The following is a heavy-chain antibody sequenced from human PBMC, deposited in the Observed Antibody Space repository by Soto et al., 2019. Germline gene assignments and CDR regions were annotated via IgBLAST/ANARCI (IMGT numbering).Heavy chain of an antibody. J-gene: IGHJ5*02. CDR2: INPSGGST. CDR1: GYTFTSYY. D-gene: IGHD6-19*01. Sequence: ASVKVSCKASGYTFTSYYMHWVRQAPGQGLEWMGIINPSGGSTSYAQKFQGRVTMTRDTSTSTVYMELSSLRSEDTAVYYCARDQGGSGWPLRWFDPWGQGTLVTVSS. CDR3: ARDQGGSGWPLRWFDP. V-gene: IGHV1-46*01.